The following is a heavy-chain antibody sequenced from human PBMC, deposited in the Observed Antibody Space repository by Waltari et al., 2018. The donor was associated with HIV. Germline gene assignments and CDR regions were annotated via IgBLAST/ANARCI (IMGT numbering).Heavy chain of an antibody. D-gene: IGHD2-15*01. CDR1: GFTFTTSW. V-gene: IGHV3-74*01. CDR3: ARGKDCGGGTCDGYHYYGMDV. CDR2: INPDGTDT. Sequence: GSLRLSCAASGFTFTTSWVHWVRQAPGKGLVWVSRINPDGTDTRYADSVKGRFTISRDNAKNTVYLQVNSLRGEDTSVYYCARGKDCGGGTCDGYHYYGMDVWGQGTTVTVSS. J-gene: IGHJ6*02.